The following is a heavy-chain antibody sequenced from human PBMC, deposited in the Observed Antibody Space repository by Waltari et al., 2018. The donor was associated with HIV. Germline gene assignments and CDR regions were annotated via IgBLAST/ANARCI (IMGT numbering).Heavy chain of an antibody. V-gene: IGHV3-15*01. CDR1: GFTFSNAW. CDR2: IKSRTDGGTT. CDR3: NPITMVVGVYYYYGMDV. Sequence: QVVESGGGLVKPGGSLRLSCAVSGFTFSNAWMTWVRQAPGKALEYIGRIKSRTDGGTTDYAAPVRGGFTISRDDSKDMLFLTMDSLKIEVTAVYYCNPITMVVGVYYYYGMDVWGQGTTVTVSS. D-gene: IGHD3-10*01. J-gene: IGHJ6*01.